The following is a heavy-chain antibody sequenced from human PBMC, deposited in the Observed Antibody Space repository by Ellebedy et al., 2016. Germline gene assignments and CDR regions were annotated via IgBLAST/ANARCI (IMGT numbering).Heavy chain of an antibody. CDR2: IHPSGGST. Sequence: ASVKVSCXASGYTFSRFHVYWVRQAPGQGLEWMGVIHPSGGSTSCAQNFQGRVTMTTDTSTSTVYMDLSSLTSADTAMYYCARGGVYSPNWYFDVWGRGTLVTVSS. D-gene: IGHD5/OR15-5a*01. J-gene: IGHJ2*01. V-gene: IGHV1-46*01. CDR1: GYTFSRFH. CDR3: ARGGVYSPNWYFDV.